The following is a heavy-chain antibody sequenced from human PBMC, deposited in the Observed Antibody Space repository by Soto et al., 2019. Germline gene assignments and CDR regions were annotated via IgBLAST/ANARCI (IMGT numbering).Heavy chain of an antibody. D-gene: IGHD6-19*01. CDR1: GGSISGYY. V-gene: IGHV4-4*07. J-gene: IGHJ4*02. CDR3: ARDHLVAGNFDY. CDR2: IYTGGST. Sequence: XETLSLTCTVSGGSISGYYWSWIRQPAGKGLEWIGRIYTGGSTNYNPSLKSRVTMSIDTSKNQFSLKLSSVTAADTAVYYCARDHLVAGNFDYWGQGTLVTVSS.